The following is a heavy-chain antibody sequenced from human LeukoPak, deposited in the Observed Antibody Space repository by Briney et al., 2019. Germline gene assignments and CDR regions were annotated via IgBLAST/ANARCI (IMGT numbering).Heavy chain of an antibody. J-gene: IGHJ3*02. V-gene: IGHV3-21*01. Sequence: PGGSLRLSCAASGFTFSSYSMNWVRQAPGKGLEWVSSISSSSSYIYYADSVKGRFTISRDNSKNTLYLQMNSLRAEDTAVYYCARDGPGLSAFDIWGQGTMVTVSS. CDR3: ARDGPGLSAFDI. CDR1: GFTFSSYS. CDR2: ISSSSSYI.